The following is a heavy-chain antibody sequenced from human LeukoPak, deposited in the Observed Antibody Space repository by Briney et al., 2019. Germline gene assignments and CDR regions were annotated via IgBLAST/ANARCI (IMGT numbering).Heavy chain of an antibody. CDR3: ARRGRDGYNKPFDY. D-gene: IGHD5-24*01. V-gene: IGHV4-59*11. Sequence: PSETLSLTCTVSGGSISSHYWSWIRQPPGKGLEWIGYIYYSGSTNYNPSLKSRVTISVDTSKNQFSLKLSSVTAADTAVYYCARRGRDGYNKPFDYWGQGTLVTVSS. J-gene: IGHJ4*02. CDR2: IYYSGST. CDR1: GGSISSHY.